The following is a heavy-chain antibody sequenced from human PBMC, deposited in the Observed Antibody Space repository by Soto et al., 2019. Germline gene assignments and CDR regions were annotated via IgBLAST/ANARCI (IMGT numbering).Heavy chain of an antibody. CDR1: GYTFTSYD. J-gene: IGHJ5*02. Sequence: QVQLVQSGAEVKKPGASVKVSCKASGYTFTSYDINWVRQATGQGLEWMGWMNPNSGNTGYAQKFQGRVTMTRNTSRSTAYMVLSSLRSEHTAVYYCARGWYYGSGSPFDPWGQGTLVTVSS. V-gene: IGHV1-8*01. D-gene: IGHD3-10*01. CDR2: MNPNSGNT. CDR3: ARGWYYGSGSPFDP.